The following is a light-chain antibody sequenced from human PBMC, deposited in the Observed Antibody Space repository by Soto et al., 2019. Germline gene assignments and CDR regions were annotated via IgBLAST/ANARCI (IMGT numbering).Light chain of an antibody. V-gene: IGKV1-39*01. CDR2: SAS. CDR3: QQSYSTPPT. CDR1: QSISSY. Sequence: DIQMTQSPSSLSASVGDRVTITCRASQSISSYLNWYQQKPGKAPKLLIYSASSVPSGVPSRFSGSGSGTDFTLPISSLQPEDFATYYCQQSYSTPPTFGQGTKVDI. J-gene: IGKJ1*01.